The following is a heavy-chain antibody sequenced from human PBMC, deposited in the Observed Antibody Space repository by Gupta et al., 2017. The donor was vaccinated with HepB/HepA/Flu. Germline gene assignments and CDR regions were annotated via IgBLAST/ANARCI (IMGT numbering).Heavy chain of an antibody. V-gene: IGHV3-7*01. CDR3: TRDGGPTPRYY. D-gene: IGHD1-26*01. CDR2: IKYDGSDI. CDR1: GFISSNYY. J-gene: IGHJ4*02. Sequence: QLVESGGGLVQPGGSLRPSCTASGFISSNYYMSWVRQAAGMGLEWVANIKYDGSDIHYVDSVESRVTISRDNAKNSLFLHMNNLRVEDTAVYYCTRDGGPTPRYYWGQGALVTVSA.